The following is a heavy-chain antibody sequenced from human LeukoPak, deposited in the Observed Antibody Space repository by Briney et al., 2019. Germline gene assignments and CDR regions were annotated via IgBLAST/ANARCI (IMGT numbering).Heavy chain of an antibody. CDR3: ARDQVTYYGSGSYLKGRWFDP. CDR2: IIPIFGTA. Sequence: SVKVSCKASGGTFSSYAISWVRQAPGQGLEWIGGIIPIFGTANYAQKFQGRVTITADESTSTAYMELSSLRSEDTAVYYCARDQVTYYGSGSYLKGRWFDPWGQGTLVTVSS. V-gene: IGHV1-69*13. J-gene: IGHJ5*02. D-gene: IGHD3-10*01. CDR1: GGTFSSYA.